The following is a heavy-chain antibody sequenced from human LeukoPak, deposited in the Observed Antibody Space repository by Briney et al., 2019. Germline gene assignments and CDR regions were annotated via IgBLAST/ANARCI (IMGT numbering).Heavy chain of an antibody. CDR2: IYYSGIT. V-gene: IGHV4-30-2*01. Sequence: SETLSLTCTVSGGSISSGGYYWSWIRQPPGKDLEWIGYIYYSGITHYNPSLKSRVTISIDRSKNQFSLKLSAVTAADTAVYYCARVHSSTYNWFDPWGQGTLVTVSS. CDR1: GGSISSGGYY. CDR3: ARVHSSTYNWFDP. J-gene: IGHJ5*02. D-gene: IGHD6-19*01.